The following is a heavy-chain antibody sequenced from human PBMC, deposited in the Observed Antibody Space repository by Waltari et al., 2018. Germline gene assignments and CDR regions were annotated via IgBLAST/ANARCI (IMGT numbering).Heavy chain of an antibody. J-gene: IGHJ4*02. CDR3: ARVPGSVVVITQRDDYFDY. D-gene: IGHD3-22*01. CDR1: GYSISSGYY. CDR2: IYHRGST. V-gene: IGHV4-38-2*01. Sequence: QVQLQESGPGLVKPSETLSLTCAVSGYSISSGYYWGWIRQPPGKGLECIGSIYHRGSTYYHPSLQIRVTISVDTSKTQFSLKLSSVTAADTSVYYGARVPGSVVVITQRDDYFDYWGQGTLVTVSS.